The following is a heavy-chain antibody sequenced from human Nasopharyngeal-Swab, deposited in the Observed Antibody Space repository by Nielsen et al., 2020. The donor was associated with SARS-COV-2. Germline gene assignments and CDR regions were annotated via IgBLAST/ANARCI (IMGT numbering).Heavy chain of an antibody. V-gene: IGHV3-74*01. CDR1: GFTFSNYR. J-gene: IGHJ4*02. CDR2: ITGDGSSL. D-gene: IGHD2/OR15-2a*01. Sequence: GESLKISCAASGFTFSNYRMHWVRQAPGKGLVWVSRITGDGSSLNYADFVKGRFTISTDNAKSTLYLEMNSLRAEDTAVYYCARGRGSSTSMIGYWGQGTLVTVSS. CDR3: ARGRGSSTSMIGY.